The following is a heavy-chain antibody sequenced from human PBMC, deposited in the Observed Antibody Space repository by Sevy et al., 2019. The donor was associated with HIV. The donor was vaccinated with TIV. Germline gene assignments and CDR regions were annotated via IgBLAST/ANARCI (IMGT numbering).Heavy chain of an antibody. CDR2: ISSSSSYI. D-gene: IGHD3-22*01. J-gene: IGHJ3*02. V-gene: IGHV3-21*01. CDR3: VVYYYDSSGYSNAFDI. Sequence: GGSLRLSCAASGFTFSSYSMNWVHQAPGKGLEWVSSISSSSSYIYYADSVKGRFTISRDNAKNSLYLQMNSLRAEDTAVYYCVVYYYDSSGYSNAFDIWGQGTMVTVSS. CDR1: GFTFSSYS.